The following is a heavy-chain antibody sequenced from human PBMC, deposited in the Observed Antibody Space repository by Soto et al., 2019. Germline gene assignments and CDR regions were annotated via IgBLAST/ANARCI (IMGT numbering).Heavy chain of an antibody. CDR2: ISGSGGST. Sequence: EVQLLESGGGLVQPGGSLRLSCAASGFTFSSYAMSWVRQAPGKGLVWVSAISGSGGSTYYADSVKGRFTITRDNSKNTLYLQMNSLRAEDTAVYYCAKFCTPTQCGYGMDVWGQGTTVTVSS. V-gene: IGHV3-23*01. CDR1: GFTFSSYA. J-gene: IGHJ6*02. CDR3: AKFCTPTQCGYGMDV. D-gene: IGHD2-15*01.